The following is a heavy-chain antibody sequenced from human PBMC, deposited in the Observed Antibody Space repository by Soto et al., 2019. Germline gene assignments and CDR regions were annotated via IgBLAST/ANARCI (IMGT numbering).Heavy chain of an antibody. V-gene: IGHV2-5*02. CDR3: ARDLRPLRAFDI. Sequence: QITLKESGPTLVKPKQTLTLTCTFSGFSLSTSGVGVGWIRQPPGKALELLALIYWDDDKRYSPSLKSRLTITKDTSKNLVVLTMSNLDPVDTATYYCARDLRPLRAFDIWGQGTMVTVSS. CDR1: GFSLSTSGVG. D-gene: IGHD5-12*01. J-gene: IGHJ3*02. CDR2: IYWDDDK.